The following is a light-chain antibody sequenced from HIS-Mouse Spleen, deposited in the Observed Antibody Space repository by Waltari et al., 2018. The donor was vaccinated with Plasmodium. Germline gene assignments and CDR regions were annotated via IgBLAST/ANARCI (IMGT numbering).Light chain of an antibody. CDR1: QSLSSSY. CDR2: GAS. V-gene: IGKV3-20*01. CDR3: QQYGSSPYT. Sequence: EIVLTQSPVTLSLSPGESATLSCRASQSLSSSYLAWYQQKPGQAPRLLIYGASSRATGIPDRFSGSGSGTDFTITISRLEPEDFAVYYCQQYGSSPYTFGQGTKLEIK. J-gene: IGKJ2*01.